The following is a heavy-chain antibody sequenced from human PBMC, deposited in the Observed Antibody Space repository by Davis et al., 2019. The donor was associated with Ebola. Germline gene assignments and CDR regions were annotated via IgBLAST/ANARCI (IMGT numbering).Heavy chain of an antibody. CDR2: IIPILGIA. Sequence: SVKVSCKASGGTFSSYAISWVRQAPGQGLEWMGRIIPILGIANYAQKFQGRVTITADKSTSTAYMELSSLRSEDTAVYYCARGGSSGYYHDAFDIWGQGTMVTVSS. CDR1: GGTFSSYA. CDR3: ARGGSSGYYHDAFDI. D-gene: IGHD3-22*01. J-gene: IGHJ3*02. V-gene: IGHV1-69*04.